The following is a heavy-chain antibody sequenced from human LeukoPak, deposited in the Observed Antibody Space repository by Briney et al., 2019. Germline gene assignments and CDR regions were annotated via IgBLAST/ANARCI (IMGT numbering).Heavy chain of an antibody. CDR1: GGSFSGYY. D-gene: IGHD2-2*01. CDR3: ARVRYCSSTSCYSKSAFVI. CDR2: INHSGST. V-gene: IGHV4-34*01. J-gene: IGHJ3*02. Sequence: SETLSLTCAVYGGSFSGYYWSWIRQPPGKGLEWIGEINHSGSTNYNPSLKSRVTISVDTSKNQFSLKLSSVTAADTAVYYCARVRYCSSTSCYSKSAFVIWGQGTMVTVSS.